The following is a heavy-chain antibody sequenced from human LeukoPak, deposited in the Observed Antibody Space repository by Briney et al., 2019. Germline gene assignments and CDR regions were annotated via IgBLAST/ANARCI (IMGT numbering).Heavy chain of an antibody. J-gene: IGHJ2*01. D-gene: IGHD5-18*01. CDR2: IIPIFGTA. V-gene: IGHV1-69*13. CDR3: ARVIGDTAMVGDWYFDL. CDR1: GGTFSSYA. Sequence: ASVKVSCKASGGTFSSYAISWVRQAPGQGLEWMGGIIPIFGTANYAQKFQGRVTITADESTSTAYMELSSLRSEDTAVYYCARVIGDTAMVGDWYFDLWGRGTLDTVSS.